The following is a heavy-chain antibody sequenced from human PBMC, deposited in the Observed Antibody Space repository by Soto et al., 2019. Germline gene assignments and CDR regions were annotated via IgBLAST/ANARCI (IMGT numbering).Heavy chain of an antibody. CDR3: ARRVQQLVRGWFDP. CDR2: IYPGDSDT. D-gene: IGHD6-6*01. J-gene: IGHJ5*02. Sequence: GESLKISCKASGYSFSTYWIGWVRQMPGKGLEWMGFIYPGDSDTRYSPSFQGQVTISVDKSTSTTYLQWSSLKASDTAIYYCARRVQQLVRGWFDPGGQGNQVTVSS. V-gene: IGHV5-51*01. CDR1: GYSFSTYW.